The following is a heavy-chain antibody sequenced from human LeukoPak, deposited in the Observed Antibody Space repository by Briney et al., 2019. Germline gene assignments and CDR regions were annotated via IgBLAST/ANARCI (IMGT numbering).Heavy chain of an antibody. J-gene: IGHJ4*02. CDR3: AKDSGYSSGWPN. Sequence: GRSLRLSCAASGFTFSSYGMHWVRQAPGKGLEWVAVIWYDGSNKYYADSVKGRFTISRDNSKNTLYLQMNSLRAEDTAVYYCAKDSGYSSGWPNWGQGTLVTVSS. D-gene: IGHD6-19*01. V-gene: IGHV3-33*06. CDR2: IWYDGSNK. CDR1: GFTFSSYG.